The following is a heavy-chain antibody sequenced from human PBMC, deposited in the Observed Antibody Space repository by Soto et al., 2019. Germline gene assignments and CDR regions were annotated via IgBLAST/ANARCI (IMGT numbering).Heavy chain of an antibody. CDR3: TKIYGSRTYLPDY. V-gene: IGHV3-49*03. CDR2: IRSKAYGGAE. Sequence: EVQLVESGGGLEQPGRSLRLSCTASGFTFGDYGVSWFRQAPGKGLEWVGFIRSKAYGGAEDYAASVTGRFTISRDDSRSIAYLQMNSLKTEDTAVYYCTKIYGSRTYLPDYWGQGTLVTVSS. J-gene: IGHJ4*02. CDR1: GFTFGDYG. D-gene: IGHD3-10*01.